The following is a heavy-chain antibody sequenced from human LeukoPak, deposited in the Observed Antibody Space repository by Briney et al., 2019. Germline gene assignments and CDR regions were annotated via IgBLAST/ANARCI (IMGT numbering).Heavy chain of an antibody. CDR3: ATERGSGSNYYYGMDV. V-gene: IGHV3-74*01. CDR2: INSDGTST. CDR1: GFTVSNFW. D-gene: IGHD3-10*01. J-gene: IGHJ6*02. Sequence: GGSLRLSCAASGFTVSNFWMHWVRQAPGQGLVWVSRINSDGTSTNYADSVKGRLTISRDNTKNTLYLQMNSLTVEDTAVYYCATERGSGSNYYYGMDVWGQGTTVTVSS.